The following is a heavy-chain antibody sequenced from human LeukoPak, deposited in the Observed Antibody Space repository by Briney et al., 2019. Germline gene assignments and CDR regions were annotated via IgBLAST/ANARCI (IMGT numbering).Heavy chain of an antibody. Sequence: SQTLSLTCAISGDSVSSNSAAWNWIRQSPSRGLEWLGRTYYRSKWYNDYAVSVKSRITISPDTSKNQFSLQLNSVTPEDTAVYYCAKEGGPRYCSGGSCYSGLDYWGQGTLVTVSS. J-gene: IGHJ4*02. CDR3: AKEGGPRYCSGGSCYSGLDY. CDR1: GDSVSSNSAA. D-gene: IGHD2-15*01. V-gene: IGHV6-1*01. CDR2: TYYRSKWYN.